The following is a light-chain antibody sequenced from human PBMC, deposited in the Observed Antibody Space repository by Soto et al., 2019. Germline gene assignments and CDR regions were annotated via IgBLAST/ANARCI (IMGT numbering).Light chain of an antibody. Sequence: EVVMTHSPGTLSVSLGESSTLSCRASQSVDGYLAWYQQKPGQAPRLLIYGASTRATGVTARFRGGGSGTEFTLTISSLQSEDSAVYYCQQYHKWPPITFGQGTKVDIK. V-gene: IGKV3-15*01. J-gene: IGKJ1*01. CDR2: GAS. CDR1: QSVDGY. CDR3: QQYHKWPPIT.